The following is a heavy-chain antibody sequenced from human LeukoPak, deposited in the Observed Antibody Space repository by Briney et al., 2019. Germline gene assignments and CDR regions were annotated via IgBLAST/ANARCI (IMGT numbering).Heavy chain of an antibody. CDR3: ARARGTYSSGWDSYNDDAFDI. CDR2: INSDGSST. V-gene: IGHV3-74*01. CDR1: GFTFSSYW. D-gene: IGHD6-19*01. Sequence: SGGSLRLSCAASGFTFSSYWMHWVRQAPGKGLVWVSRINSDGSSTSYADSVKGRFTISRDNAKNTLYLQMNSLRAEDTAVYYCARARGTYSSGWDSYNDDAFDIWGQGTMVTVSS. J-gene: IGHJ3*02.